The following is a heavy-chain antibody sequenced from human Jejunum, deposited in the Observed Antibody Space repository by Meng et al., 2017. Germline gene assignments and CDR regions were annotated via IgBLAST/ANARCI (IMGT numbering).Heavy chain of an antibody. CDR1: GNPFPASW. Sequence: GESLKISCQYSGNPFPASWLGWVRQMPGRGLEWMGIIYPSDSDTRYSPSFQGQVTISADKSVSTAYLQWSSLRASDSAMYYCARVRSILMGTPLNFDSWGQGTLVTVSS. CDR3: ARVRSILMGTPLNFDS. J-gene: IGHJ4*02. CDR2: IYPSDSDT. V-gene: IGHV5-51*01. D-gene: IGHD4-23*01.